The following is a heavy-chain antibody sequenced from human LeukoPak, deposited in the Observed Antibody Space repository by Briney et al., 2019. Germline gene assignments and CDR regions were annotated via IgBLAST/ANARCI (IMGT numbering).Heavy chain of an antibody. Sequence: SETLSLTCTVSGGSISSYYWSWIRQPPGKGLEWIGYIYYSGSTNYNPSLKSRVTISVDTSKNQFSLKLSSVTAADTAVYYCASTRRSSGNNWFDPWGQGTLVTVSS. D-gene: IGHD6-25*01. CDR3: ASTRRSSGNNWFDP. V-gene: IGHV4-59*08. CDR1: GGSISSYY. J-gene: IGHJ5*02. CDR2: IYYSGST.